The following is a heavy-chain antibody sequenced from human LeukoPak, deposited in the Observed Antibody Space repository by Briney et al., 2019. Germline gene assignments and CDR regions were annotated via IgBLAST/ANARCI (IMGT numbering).Heavy chain of an antibody. CDR1: GGSFSGYY. J-gene: IGHJ6*03. CDR2: INHSGST. V-gene: IGHV4-34*01. CDR3: ARGHSIEPYYYYYYMDV. D-gene: IGHD4-11*01. Sequence: SSETLSLTCAVYGGSFSGYYWSWIRQPPGKGLEWIGEINHSGSTNYNPSLKSRVTISVDTSKNQFPLKLSSVTAADTAVYYCARGHSIEPYYYYYYMDVWGKGTTVTVSS.